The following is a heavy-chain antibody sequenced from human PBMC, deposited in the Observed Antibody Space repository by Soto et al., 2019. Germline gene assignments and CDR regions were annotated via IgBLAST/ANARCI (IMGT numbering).Heavy chain of an antibody. Sequence: ASVKVSCKVSGYTLTELSMHWVRQAPGKGLEWMGGFDPEDGETIYAQKLQGRVTMTEDTSTDTAYMELSSLRSEDTAVYYCATRYYYDSSVDAFDIWGQGTMVTVSS. J-gene: IGHJ3*02. CDR1: GYTLTELS. CDR2: FDPEDGET. D-gene: IGHD3-22*01. V-gene: IGHV1-24*01. CDR3: ATRYYYDSSVDAFDI.